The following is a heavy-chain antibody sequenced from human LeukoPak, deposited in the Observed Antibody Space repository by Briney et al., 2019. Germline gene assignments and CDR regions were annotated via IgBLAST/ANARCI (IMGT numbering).Heavy chain of an antibody. J-gene: IGHJ4*02. V-gene: IGHV3-11*01. CDR3: ASLYYYDSEPGHTGY. D-gene: IGHD3-22*01. CDR2: ISSSGSTI. Sequence: GGSLRLSCAASGFTFSDYYMSWIRQAPGKGLEWVSYISSSGSTIYYADSVKGRFTISRDNAKNSLYLQMNSLRAEDTAVYYCASLYYYDSEPGHTGYWGQGTLVTVSS. CDR1: GFTFSDYY.